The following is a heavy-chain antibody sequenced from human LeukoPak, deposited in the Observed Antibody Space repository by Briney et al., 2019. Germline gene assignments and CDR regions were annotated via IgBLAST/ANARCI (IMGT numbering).Heavy chain of an antibody. V-gene: IGHV3-11*01. CDR2: ISSSGSTI. Sequence: GGSLRLSCAASGFTFSDYYMSWIRQAPGKGLEWVSYISSSGSTIYYADSVKGRFTISRDNAKNSPYLQMNSLRAEDTAVYYCARDLTVTTSWFDPWGQGTLVTVSS. D-gene: IGHD4-11*01. J-gene: IGHJ5*02. CDR1: GFTFSDYY. CDR3: ARDLTVTTSWFDP.